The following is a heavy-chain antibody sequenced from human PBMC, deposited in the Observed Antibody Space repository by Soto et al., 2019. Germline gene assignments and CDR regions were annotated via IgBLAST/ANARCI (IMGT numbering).Heavy chain of an antibody. CDR2: ISYDGSNK. Sequence: QVQLVESGGGVVQPGRSLRLSCAASGFTFSSYGMHWVRQAPGKGLEWVAVISYDGSNKYYADSVKGRFTISRDNSKNTLYQQMNSLRAEDTAVYYCAKQYQLLDAYYYYGMDVWGQGTTVTVSS. CDR3: AKQYQLLDAYYYYGMDV. V-gene: IGHV3-30*18. CDR1: GFTFSSYG. D-gene: IGHD2-2*01. J-gene: IGHJ6*02.